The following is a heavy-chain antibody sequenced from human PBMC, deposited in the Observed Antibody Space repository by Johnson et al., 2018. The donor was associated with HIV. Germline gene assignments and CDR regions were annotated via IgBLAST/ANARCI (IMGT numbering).Heavy chain of an antibody. Sequence: VQLVESGGGLIQPGGSLRLSCAASGFTVSSNYMSWVRQAPGKGLEWVANINQDGSEKYYVDSVKGRFTISRENAKNSLYLQMNSLRAEDTAVYYCARDKCSGGSCYDDDVFDIWGQGTLVTVSS. J-gene: IGHJ3*02. CDR1: GFTVSSNY. CDR3: ARDKCSGGSCYDDDVFDI. V-gene: IGHV3-7*01. D-gene: IGHD2-15*01. CDR2: INQDGSEK.